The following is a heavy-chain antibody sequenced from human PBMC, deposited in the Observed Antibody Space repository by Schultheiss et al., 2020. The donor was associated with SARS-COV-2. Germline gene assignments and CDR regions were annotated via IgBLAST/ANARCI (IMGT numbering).Heavy chain of an antibody. CDR1: GFTFSSYS. CDR3: ARDSRGYGDYAEPPGDYYYYGMDV. D-gene: IGHD4-17*01. CDR2: IGGGGSTT. J-gene: IGHJ6*02. V-gene: IGHV3-21*01. Sequence: GESLKISCVASGFTFSSYSMNWVRQAPGKGLEWVSTIGGGGSTTYYADSVKGRFTISRDNAKNSLYLQMNSLRVEDTAVYYCARDSRGYGDYAEPPGDYYYYGMDVWGQGTTVTVSS.